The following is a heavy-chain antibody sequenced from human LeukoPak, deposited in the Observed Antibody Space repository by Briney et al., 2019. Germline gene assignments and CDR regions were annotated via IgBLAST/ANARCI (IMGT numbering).Heavy chain of an antibody. CDR3: ARGGGLDV. Sequence: GGSVRLSCAASGFTFSSYWMNWARQAPGKGLEWVASINHNGNVNYYVDSVKGRFTISRDNAKSSLYLQMSNLRAEDTAVYFCARGGGLDVWGQGATVTVSS. CDR1: GFTFSSYW. V-gene: IGHV3-7*03. CDR2: INHNGNVN. J-gene: IGHJ6*02. D-gene: IGHD3-16*01.